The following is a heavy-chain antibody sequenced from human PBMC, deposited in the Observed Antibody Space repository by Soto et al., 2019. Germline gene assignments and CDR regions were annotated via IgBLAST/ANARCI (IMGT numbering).Heavy chain of an antibody. Sequence: EVQLVESGGGLIQPGGSLRLSCAASGFTVSNTYMSWVRQAPGKGLEWVAVLYRGGNTNYADSLKGRFTISRDNSTNPLFLQLNSLRADDTAVYYCATPTSDTYGFSNGMDVWGQGTTVTVSS. CDR2: LYRGGNT. J-gene: IGHJ6*02. D-gene: IGHD5-18*01. CDR3: ATPTSDTYGFSNGMDV. V-gene: IGHV3-53*01. CDR1: GFTVSNTY.